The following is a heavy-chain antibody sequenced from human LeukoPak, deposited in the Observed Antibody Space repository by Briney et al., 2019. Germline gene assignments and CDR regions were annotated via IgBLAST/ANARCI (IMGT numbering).Heavy chain of an antibody. J-gene: IGHJ4*02. V-gene: IGHV3-23*01. D-gene: IGHD6-13*01. CDR1: GFTFSSYA. CDR3: AKDQQLPLPC. CDR2: ISGSGDST. Sequence: GGSLRLSCAASGFTFSSYAMSWVRQAPGKGLEWVSTISGSGDSTYYADSVKGRFTNSRDNSKNTLDLQMNSLRGEDTAVYYCAKDQQLPLPCWGQGTLVTVSS.